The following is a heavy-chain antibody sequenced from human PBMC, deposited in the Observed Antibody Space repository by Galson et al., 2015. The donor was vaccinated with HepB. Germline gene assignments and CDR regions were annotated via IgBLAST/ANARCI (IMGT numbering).Heavy chain of an antibody. Sequence: SLRLSCAASGFTFSSYGMHWVRQAPGKGLEWEAVISYDGSNKYYADSVKGRFTISRDNSKNTLYLQMNSLRAEDTAVYYCAKDLRSSGRWLQSYYYYGMDVWGQGTTVTVSS. V-gene: IGHV3-30*18. CDR2: ISYDGSNK. CDR1: GFTFSSYG. D-gene: IGHD5-24*01. J-gene: IGHJ6*02. CDR3: AKDLRSSGRWLQSYYYYGMDV.